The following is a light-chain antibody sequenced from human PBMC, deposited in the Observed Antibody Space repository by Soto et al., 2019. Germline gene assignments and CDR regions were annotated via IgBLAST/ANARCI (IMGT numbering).Light chain of an antibody. CDR2: DAS. Sequence: DIVFTQSPATLALSPGERATLSCRASQSVSSYLAWYQQKPGQAPRLLIYDASNRATGIPARFSGSGSGTDFTLTISSLEPEDFAVYYCQQRSNWPTLTFGGGTKVDIK. V-gene: IGKV3-11*01. J-gene: IGKJ4*01. CDR1: QSVSSY. CDR3: QQRSNWPTLT.